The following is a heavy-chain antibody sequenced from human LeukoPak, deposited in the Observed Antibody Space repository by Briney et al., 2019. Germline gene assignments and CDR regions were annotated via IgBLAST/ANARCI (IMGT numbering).Heavy chain of an antibody. Sequence: PSETLSLSCTVSGGSISVYLWSWIRQPPGKGLEWIGYLYDTGITNYSPSLKSRVTISVDTSNNQISLKLTSVTAANTAIYFCAKEGMGSEATTADGAFDIWGQGTTVTVSS. CDR1: GGSISVYL. D-gene: IGHD1-26*01. CDR3: AKEGMGSEATTADGAFDI. J-gene: IGHJ3*02. V-gene: IGHV4-4*08. CDR2: LYDTGIT.